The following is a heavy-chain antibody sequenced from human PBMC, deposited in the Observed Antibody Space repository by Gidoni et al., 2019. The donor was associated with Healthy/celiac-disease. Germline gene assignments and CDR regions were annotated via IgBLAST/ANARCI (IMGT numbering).Heavy chain of an antibody. CDR3: VKDNDYYYGSGSYWHFDY. D-gene: IGHD3-10*01. V-gene: IGHV3-64D*06. CDR2: ISSNGGST. J-gene: IGHJ4*02. CDR1: GFTFSSYA. Sequence: EVQLVESGGGLVQPGGSLRLSCSASGFTFSSYAMHWVRQAPGKGLEYVSAISSNGGSTYYADSVKGRFTISRDNSKNTLYLQMSSLRAEDTAVYYCVKDNDYYYGSGSYWHFDYWGQGTLVTVSS.